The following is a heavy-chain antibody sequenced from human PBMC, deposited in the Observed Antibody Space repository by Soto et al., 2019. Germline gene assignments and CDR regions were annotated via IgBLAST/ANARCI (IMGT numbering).Heavy chain of an antibody. J-gene: IGHJ6*02. V-gene: IGHV4-34*01. CDR2: INHSGST. Sequence: ASETLSLTCAVYGGSFSGYYWSWIRQPPGKGLEWIGEINHSGSTNYNPSLKSRVTISVDTSKNQFSLKLSSVTAADTAVYYCARGRGPHARYCSGGSCYSGGGMDVWGQGTTVTVSS. D-gene: IGHD2-15*01. CDR3: ARGRGPHARYCSGGSCYSGGGMDV. CDR1: GGSFSGYY.